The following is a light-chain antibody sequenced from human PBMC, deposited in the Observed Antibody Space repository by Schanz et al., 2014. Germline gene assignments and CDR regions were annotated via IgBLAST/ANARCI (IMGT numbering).Light chain of an antibody. CDR1: SSDVGGYNY. J-gene: IGLJ1*01. CDR2: DVS. V-gene: IGLV2-14*03. Sequence: QSALTQPAAVSGSPGQSSTISCTGASSDVGGYNYVSWYQHHPGKAPKLMIYDVSYRPSGVSDRFSGSKSANTASLTISGLQAEDEADYFCSSFTSSSTLWVFGTGTKLTVL. CDR3: SSFTSSSTLWV.